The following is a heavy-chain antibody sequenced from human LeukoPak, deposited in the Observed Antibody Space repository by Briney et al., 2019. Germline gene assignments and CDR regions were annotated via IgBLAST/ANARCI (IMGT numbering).Heavy chain of an antibody. CDR3: AKGGHYGDYRFDY. CDR1: GFTFSSYV. D-gene: IGHD4-17*01. J-gene: IGHJ4*02. Sequence: GRSLRLSCAASGFTFSSYVMSWVRQAPGKGLDWVSTITGNGGTTYYADSVKGRFTISRDNAKNSLYLQMNSLRAEDTALYYCAKGGHYGDYRFDYWGQGTLVTVSS. V-gene: IGHV3-23*01. CDR2: ITGNGGTT.